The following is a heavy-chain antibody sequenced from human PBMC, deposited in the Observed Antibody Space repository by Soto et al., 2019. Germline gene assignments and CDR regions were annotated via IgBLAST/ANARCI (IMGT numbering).Heavy chain of an antibody. J-gene: IGHJ2*01. D-gene: IGHD4-4*01. Sequence: QVQLVESGGGVVQPGRSLRLSCAASGFTFSSYAMHWVRQAPGKGLEWVAVISYDGSNKYYAVSLKGRFTISRDNSKNTLYLQMNSLRTEDTAVYYCARPLWRDDYNWGYFDLWGRGTLVTVSS. CDR1: GFTFSSYA. CDR3: ARPLWRDDYNWGYFDL. V-gene: IGHV3-30-3*01. CDR2: ISYDGSNK.